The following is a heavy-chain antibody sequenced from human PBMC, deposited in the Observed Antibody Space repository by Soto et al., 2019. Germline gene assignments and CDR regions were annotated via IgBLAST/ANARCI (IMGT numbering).Heavy chain of an antibody. CDR3: AWAGRRSTWSQNYYGMDV. CDR2: IYYSGST. V-gene: IGHV4-59*01. Sequence: QVQLQESGPGLVKPSETLSLTCTVSGGSIRSYYWSWIRQSPGKELEWIGYIYYSGSTGSNPSLKSRVTISVDTSKNEFSLKMRSVTAADTAVYYCAWAGRRSTWSQNYYGMDVWGKGTTVTVSS. CDR1: GGSIRSYY. D-gene: IGHD6-13*01. J-gene: IGHJ6*04.